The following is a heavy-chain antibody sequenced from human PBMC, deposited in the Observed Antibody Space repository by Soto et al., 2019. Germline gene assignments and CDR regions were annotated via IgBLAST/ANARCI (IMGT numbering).Heavy chain of an antibody. CDR2: IYTSGST. V-gene: IGHV4-4*07. D-gene: IGHD2-15*01. Sequence: SETLSLTCTVSGGSISSYYWSWIRQPAGKGLEWIGRIYTSGSTNYNPSLKSRVTMSVDTSKNQFSLKLSSVTAADTAVYYCARSKFDYCGGGSCYSNYGMDVWGQGTTVTVSS. CDR3: ARSKFDYCGGGSCYSNYGMDV. CDR1: GGSISSYY. J-gene: IGHJ6*02.